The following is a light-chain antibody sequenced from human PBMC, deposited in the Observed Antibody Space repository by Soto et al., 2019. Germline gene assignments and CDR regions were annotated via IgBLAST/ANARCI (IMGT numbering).Light chain of an antibody. CDR3: QQYGSSPWT. CDR2: RAS. Sequence: EIVLTQSPGTLSLSPGEKATLSCRASQSVDSSKLAWYQQRPGQVPRLLLYRASARAAGIPDRISGSGSGTDFTLTISRLAPEDFGVYYCQQYGSSPWTFGHGTQVEIK. CDR1: QSVDSSK. J-gene: IGKJ1*01. V-gene: IGKV3-20*01.